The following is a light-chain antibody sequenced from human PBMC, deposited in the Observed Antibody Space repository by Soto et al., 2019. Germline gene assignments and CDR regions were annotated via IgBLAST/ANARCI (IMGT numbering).Light chain of an antibody. CDR3: QQYNSFWT. CDR2: DAS. J-gene: IGKJ1*01. V-gene: IGKV1-5*01. Sequence: DIQMTQSPSTLSASVGDRGTSTCRASQSISSWLAWYQQKPGKAPKLLIYDASSLESGVPSRFSGSGSGTEFTFTISSLQPDDFATYYCQQYNSFWTFGQGTKVDIK. CDR1: QSISSW.